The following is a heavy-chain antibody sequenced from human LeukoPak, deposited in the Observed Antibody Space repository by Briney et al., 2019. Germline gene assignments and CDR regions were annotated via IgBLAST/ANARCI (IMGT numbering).Heavy chain of an antibody. D-gene: IGHD3-10*01. V-gene: IGHV5-51*01. J-gene: IGHJ3*02. CDR1: GYSFTSYW. Sequence: GESLKISCKGSGYSFTSYWIGWVRPMPGKGLEWMGIIYPGDSDTRYSPSFQGQVTISADKSISTAYLQWSSLKASDTAMYYCARQLLPMVRGVIIGFGAFDIWGQGTMVTVSS. CDR3: ARQLLPMVRGVIIGFGAFDI. CDR2: IYPGDSDT.